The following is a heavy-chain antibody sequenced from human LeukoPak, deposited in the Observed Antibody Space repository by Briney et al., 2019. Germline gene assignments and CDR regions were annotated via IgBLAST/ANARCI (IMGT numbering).Heavy chain of an antibody. D-gene: IGHD3-10*01. Sequence: SETLSLTCTVSGGSISSYYGSWIRQPPGKGLEWIGYIYYSGSTNYNPSLKSRVTISVDTSKNQFSLKLSSVTAADTAVYYCARGVPPGGFGELYYFDYWGQGTLVTVSS. V-gene: IGHV4-59*01. CDR2: IYYSGST. CDR3: ARGVPPGGFGELYYFDY. CDR1: GGSISSYY. J-gene: IGHJ4*02.